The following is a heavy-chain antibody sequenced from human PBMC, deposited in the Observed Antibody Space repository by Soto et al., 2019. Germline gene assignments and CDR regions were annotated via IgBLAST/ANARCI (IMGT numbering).Heavy chain of an antibody. J-gene: IGHJ4*02. Sequence: ASVKVSCEASGYTFTSYDINWVRQATGQGLEWMGWMNPNSDNTGYAQKFQGRVTMTRNTSISTAYMELSSLRSEDTAVYYCARARLDYFDYWGQGTLVTVSS. CDR1: GYTFTSYD. CDR3: ARARLDYFDY. V-gene: IGHV1-8*01. CDR2: MNPNSDNT.